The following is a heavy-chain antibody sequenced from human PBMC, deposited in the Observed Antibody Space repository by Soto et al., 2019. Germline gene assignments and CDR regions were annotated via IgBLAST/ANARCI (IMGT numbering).Heavy chain of an antibody. D-gene: IGHD1-1*01. Sequence: GGSLRLSCAASGFTFSNAWMSWVRQAPGKGLEWVGRIKSKTDGGTTDYAAPVKGRFTISRDDSKNTLYLQMNSLKTEDTAVYYCTTGTTGTTDYYYYYMDVWGKGTTVTVSS. CDR3: TTGTTGTTDYYYYYMDV. CDR2: IKSKTDGGTT. CDR1: GFTFSNAW. V-gene: IGHV3-15*01. J-gene: IGHJ6*03.